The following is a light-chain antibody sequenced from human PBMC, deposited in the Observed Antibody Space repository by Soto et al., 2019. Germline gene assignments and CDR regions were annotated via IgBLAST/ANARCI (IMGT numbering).Light chain of an antibody. Sequence: EIVMTQSPATLSVSPGERVTLSCRASQSVRNNLAWYQQKPGQVPRVLIYGASTRAIGIPDRFSGSGSGTDFTLTISSLQSEDFAVYYCQHYNNLWGFGGGTKVEIK. CDR3: QHYNNLWG. J-gene: IGKJ4*01. CDR2: GAS. V-gene: IGKV3-15*01. CDR1: QSVRNN.